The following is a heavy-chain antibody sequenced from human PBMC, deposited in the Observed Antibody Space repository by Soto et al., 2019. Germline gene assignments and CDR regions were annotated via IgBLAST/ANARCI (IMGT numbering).Heavy chain of an antibody. Sequence: SVKVSCKASGFTFTSSAEQWERQARGQRLEWIGWIVVGSGNTNYAQKFQERVTITRDMSTSTAYMERSSLRSEDTAVYYCAADHCSGGSCYSFDYWGHGTLVTGSS. CDR3: AADHCSGGSCYSFDY. CDR1: GFTFTSSA. V-gene: IGHV1-58*01. CDR2: IVVGSGNT. D-gene: IGHD2-15*01. J-gene: IGHJ4*01.